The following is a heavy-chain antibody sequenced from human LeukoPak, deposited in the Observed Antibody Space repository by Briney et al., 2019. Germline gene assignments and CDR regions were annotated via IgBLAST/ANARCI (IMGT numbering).Heavy chain of an antibody. V-gene: IGHV1-69*01. Sequence: SVKVSCKASGGTFSSYAISWVRQAPGQGLEWMGGIIPIFGTANYAQKFQGRVTITADESTSTAYMELSSLRSEDTAVYYCATVPRYYDILTGYSLWGQGTLVTVSS. CDR1: GGTFSSYA. J-gene: IGHJ4*02. CDR3: ATVPRYYDILTGYSL. CDR2: IIPIFGTA. D-gene: IGHD3-9*01.